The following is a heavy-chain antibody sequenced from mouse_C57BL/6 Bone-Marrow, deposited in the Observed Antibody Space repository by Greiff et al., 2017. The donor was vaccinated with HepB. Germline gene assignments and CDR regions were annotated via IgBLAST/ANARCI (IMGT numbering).Heavy chain of an antibody. CDR3: AGGGDRYFDV. V-gene: IGHV1-69*01. CDR1: GYTFTSYW. CDR2: IDPSDSYT. J-gene: IGHJ1*03. Sequence: VQLQQPGAELVMPGASVKLSCKASGYTFTSYWMHWVKQRPGQGLEWIGEIDPSDSYTNYNQKFKGKSTLTVDKSSSTAYMQLSSLTSEDSAVYVCAGGGDRYFDVWRTGFTVTVSS.